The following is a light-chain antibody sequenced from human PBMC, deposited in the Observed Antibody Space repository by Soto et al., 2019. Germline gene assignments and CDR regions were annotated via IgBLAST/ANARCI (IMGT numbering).Light chain of an antibody. CDR3: SSYTSTYSLV. CDR1: IDFTGAYDY. J-gene: IGLJ1*01. V-gene: IGLV2-14*03. Sequence: QSVLAPPASVSGSPGQSGTLSRTGTIDFTGAYDYVSWYPQPPRSAPQLIIYDVNNRPSGTSHRFSGSKSVHTAYLTISGLQSDDEATYHCSSYTSTYSLVFGTGTKVTVL. CDR2: DVN.